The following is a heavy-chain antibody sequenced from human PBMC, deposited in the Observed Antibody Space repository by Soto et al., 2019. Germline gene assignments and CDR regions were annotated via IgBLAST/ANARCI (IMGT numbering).Heavy chain of an antibody. V-gene: IGHV3-30-3*01. CDR1: GFTFSSYA. CDR3: ARDIGVAGIPLMDV. D-gene: IGHD6-19*01. CDR2: ISYDGSNK. Sequence: PGGSLRLSCAASGFTFSSYAMHWVRQAPGKGLEWVAVISYDGSNKYYADSVKGRFTISRDNSKNTLYLQMNSLRAEDTAVYYCARDIGVAGIPLMDVWGQGTTVTVSS. J-gene: IGHJ6*02.